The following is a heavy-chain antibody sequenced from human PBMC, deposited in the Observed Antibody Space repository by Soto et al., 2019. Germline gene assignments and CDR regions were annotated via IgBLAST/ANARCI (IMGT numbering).Heavy chain of an antibody. J-gene: IGHJ4*02. V-gene: IGHV4-59*01. Sequence: PSWTLSLTCTVSGGSIRRYYWSWIRQPPGKGLEWIGYIYYSGSTNYNPSLKSRVTISVDTSKNQFSLKLSSVTAADTAVYYCARDSQNSYGLGGFDYWGQGTLVTVSS. CDR1: GGSIRRYY. CDR3: ARDSQNSYGLGGFDY. D-gene: IGHD5-18*01. CDR2: IYYSGST.